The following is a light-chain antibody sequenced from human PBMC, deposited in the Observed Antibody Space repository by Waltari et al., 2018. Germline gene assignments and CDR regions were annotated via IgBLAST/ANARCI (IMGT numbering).Light chain of an antibody. CDR3: QQRSNWPPVFT. J-gene: IGKJ3*01. Sequence: VLTQSPATLSLSPGDRATLSCRANQSVNSYLAWYQQKVGQPTRLLIYDTSHRATGIPARFSGSGSGTDFSLTISSLEPEDFAIYYCQQRSNWPPVFTFGPGTKVDFK. CDR2: DTS. V-gene: IGKV3-11*01. CDR1: QSVNSY.